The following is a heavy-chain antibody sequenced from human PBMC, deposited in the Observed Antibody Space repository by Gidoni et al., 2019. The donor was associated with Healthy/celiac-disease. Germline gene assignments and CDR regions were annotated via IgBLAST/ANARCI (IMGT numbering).Heavy chain of an antibody. D-gene: IGHD5-12*01. J-gene: IGHJ4*02. CDR2: ISAYNGHT. Sequence: QAQLVQSGAEVKKPGASVKVSCKASGYTFTSYGTSWVRQAPGQGLEWMGWISAYNGHTNYAQKLQGRVTMTTDTSTSTAYMELRSLRSDDTAVYYCARDRAPREGGYDPGPPDYWGQGTLVTVSS. V-gene: IGHV1-18*04. CDR1: GYTFTSYG. CDR3: ARDRAPREGGYDPGPPDY.